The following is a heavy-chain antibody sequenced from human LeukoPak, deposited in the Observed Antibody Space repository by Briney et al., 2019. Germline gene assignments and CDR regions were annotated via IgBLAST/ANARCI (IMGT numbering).Heavy chain of an antibody. V-gene: IGHV3-53*01. CDR3: ARHGALGPTGKIDY. J-gene: IGHJ4*02. CDR1: GFTVSSNS. Sequence: GGSLRLSCTVSGFTVSSNSMSWVRQAPGKGLEWVSFIYSDNTHYSDSVKGRFTISRDNSKNTLYLQMNSLRAEDTAVYYCARHGALGPTGKIDYWGQGTLVTVSS. D-gene: IGHD1-26*01. CDR2: IYSDNT.